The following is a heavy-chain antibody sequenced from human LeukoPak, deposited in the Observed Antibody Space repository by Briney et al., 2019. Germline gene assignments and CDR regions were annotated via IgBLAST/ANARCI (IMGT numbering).Heavy chain of an antibody. V-gene: IGHV3-7*01. J-gene: IGHJ4*02. CDR3: AREYYDYVWGSYRSEYFDY. CDR2: INSDGSEG. Sequence: GGSLRLSCAVSGFTFSWFWMSWSRQAPGKGLEWVASINSDGSEGYYADVVKGRFTISRDNAKNSLYLQINSLRAEDTAVYYCAREYYDYVWGSYRSEYFDYWGQGTLVTVSS. D-gene: IGHD3-16*02. CDR1: GFTFSWFW.